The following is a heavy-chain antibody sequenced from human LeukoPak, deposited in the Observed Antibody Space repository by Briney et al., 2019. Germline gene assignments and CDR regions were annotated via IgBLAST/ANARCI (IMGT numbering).Heavy chain of an antibody. J-gene: IGHJ6*02. V-gene: IGHV1-2*02. CDR3: AREGTMVRGVITQYYYYYGMDV. CDR1: GYTFTGYY. D-gene: IGHD3-10*01. CDR2: INPNSGGT. Sequence: ASVKVSCKASGYTFTGYYMHWVRQAPGQGLEWMGWINPNSGGTNYAQKFQGRVTMTRDTSISTAYMELSRLRSDDTAVYYCAREGTMVRGVITQYYYYYGMDVWGQGTTVIVSS.